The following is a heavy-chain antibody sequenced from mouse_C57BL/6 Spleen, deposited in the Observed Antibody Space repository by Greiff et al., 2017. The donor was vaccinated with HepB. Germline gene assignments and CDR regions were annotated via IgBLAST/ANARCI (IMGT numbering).Heavy chain of an antibody. CDR3: ARSGPYSNYGAY. CDR1: GYAFTNYL. V-gene: IGHV1-54*01. CDR2: INPGSGGT. J-gene: IGHJ3*01. Sequence: QVQLKESGAELVRPGTSVKVSCKASGYAFTNYLIEWVKQRPGQGLEWIGVINPGSGGTNYNEKFKGKATLTADKSSSTAYMQLSSLTSEDSAVYFCARSGPYSNYGAYWGQGTLVTVSA. D-gene: IGHD2-5*01.